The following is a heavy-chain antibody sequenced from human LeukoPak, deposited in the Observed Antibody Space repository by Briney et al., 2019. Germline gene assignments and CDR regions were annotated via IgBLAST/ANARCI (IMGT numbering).Heavy chain of an antibody. CDR3: AGEGSYSGSYYYYYYMDV. J-gene: IGHJ6*03. V-gene: IGHV1-69*05. CDR2: IIPIFGTA. CDR1: GGTFSSYA. D-gene: IGHD1-26*01. Sequence: SVKVSCKAPGGTFSSYAISWVRQAPGQGLEWMGGIIPIFGTANYAQKFQGRVTITTDESTSTAYMELSSLRSEDTAVYYCAGEGSYSGSYYYYYYMDVWGKGTTVTVSS.